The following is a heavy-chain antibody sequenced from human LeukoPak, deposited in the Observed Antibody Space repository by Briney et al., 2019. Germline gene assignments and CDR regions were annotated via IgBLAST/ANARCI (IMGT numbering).Heavy chain of an antibody. Sequence: GGSPRLSCAASGFTLRSYAMSWVRQAPGKGLEWVSAISGSDGSTHYADSVKGRFTISRDISYNRLYLQMNSLRAEDTAVYYCAKDVEATISSGGYYFDYWGQGTLVTVSS. CDR1: GFTLRSYA. V-gene: IGHV3-23*01. D-gene: IGHD6-19*01. CDR2: ISGSDGST. CDR3: AKDVEATISSGGYYFDY. J-gene: IGHJ4*02.